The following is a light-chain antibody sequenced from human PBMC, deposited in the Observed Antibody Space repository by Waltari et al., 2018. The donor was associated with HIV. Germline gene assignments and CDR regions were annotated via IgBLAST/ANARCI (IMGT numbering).Light chain of an antibody. Sequence: QSALTPPASLAGSPGQPITISCSGTSSDIGGYNYASWYQQHPGKAPKLIIYTFNDLPAGISARVVGSRSGNTASLTISGLRPEDEAIYYCSSYVSTKNVLFGGGTKVTVV. CDR2: TFN. CDR1: SSDIGGYNY. V-gene: IGLV2-14*03. J-gene: IGLJ2*01. CDR3: SSYVSTKNVL.